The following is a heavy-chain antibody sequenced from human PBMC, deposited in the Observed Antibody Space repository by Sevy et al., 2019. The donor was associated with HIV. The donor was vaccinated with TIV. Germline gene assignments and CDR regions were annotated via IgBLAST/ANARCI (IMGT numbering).Heavy chain of an antibody. CDR1: GFAVSSNY. Sequence: GGCLRLSCAASGFAVSSNYMSWVRQAPGKGLEWVSVIYAGGSTYYADSVKGRFTISRDNSKNTVCLQMNSLRAEDTAVNYWARDHYDSLWGSYWYYFDYWGQVTLVTVSS. V-gene: IGHV3-53*01. CDR2: IYAGGST. CDR3: ARDHYDSLWGSYWYYFDY. J-gene: IGHJ4*02. D-gene: IGHD3-16*01.